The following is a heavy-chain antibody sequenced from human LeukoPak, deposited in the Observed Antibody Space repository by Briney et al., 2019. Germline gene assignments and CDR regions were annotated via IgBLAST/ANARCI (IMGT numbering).Heavy chain of an antibody. Sequence: SETCPSPALSLVAPSAVVVTTGAGSASPPGKGLEWIGSIYYSGSTYYNPSLKSRVTISVDTSKNQFPLKLSSVTAADTAVYYCARGLRKVGNYYGMDVWGQGTTVTVSS. CDR1: VAPSAVVVTT. D-gene: IGHD1-26*01. V-gene: IGHV4-39*06. J-gene: IGHJ6*02. CDR2: IYYSGST. CDR3: ARGLRKVGNYYGMDV.